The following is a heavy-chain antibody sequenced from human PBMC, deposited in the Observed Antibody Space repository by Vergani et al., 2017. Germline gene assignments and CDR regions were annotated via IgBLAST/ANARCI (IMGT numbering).Heavy chain of an antibody. CDR1: GFSLSTSGMC. J-gene: IGHJ6*02. CDR3: ALTPAPRVLTGYYSGMDV. V-gene: IGHV2-70*01. CDR2: IDWDDDK. Sequence: QVTLRESGPALVKPTQTLTLTCTFSGFSLSTSGMCVSWIRQPPGKALEWLALIDWDDDKYYSTSLKTRLTISKDTSKNQVVLTMTNMDPVDTATYYCALTPAPRVLTGYYSGMDVWGQGTTVTVSS. D-gene: IGHD3-9*01.